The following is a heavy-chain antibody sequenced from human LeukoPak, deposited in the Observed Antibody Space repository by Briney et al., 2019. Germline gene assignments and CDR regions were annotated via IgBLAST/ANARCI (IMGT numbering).Heavy chain of an antibody. V-gene: IGHV4-38-2*02. CDR3: ARDLGTYYYDSSGSRGAFDI. CDR2: IFYSGST. J-gene: IGHJ3*02. D-gene: IGHD3-22*01. Sequence: GSLRLSCAASGFTFSDYYLSWIRQPPGKGLEWIGNIFYSGSTYYSPSLRSRVTISVDTSKNQFSLKLSSVTAGDTAVYYCARDLGTYYYDSSGSRGAFDIWGQGTMVTVSS. CDR1: GFTFSDYY.